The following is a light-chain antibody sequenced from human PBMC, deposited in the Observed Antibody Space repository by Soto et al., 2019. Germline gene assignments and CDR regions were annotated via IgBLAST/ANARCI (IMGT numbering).Light chain of an antibody. V-gene: IGKV3D-20*02. J-gene: IGKJ5*01. CDR2: GAS. CDR1: QSVSSSY. Sequence: EIVLTQSPGTLSLSPAGRATLSCRASQSVSSSYLAWYQQKPGQAPRLIIYGASNRATGIPARFSGSGSGTDFTRTISSLEPADFAVYYCQQRSNWPLTFGQGTRLEI. CDR3: QQRSNWPLT.